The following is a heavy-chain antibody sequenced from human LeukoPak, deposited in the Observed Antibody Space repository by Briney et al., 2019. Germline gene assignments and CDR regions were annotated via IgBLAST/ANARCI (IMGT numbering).Heavy chain of an antibody. CDR3: AKDQGDSIDY. CDR1: GFTFSSYA. V-gene: IGHV3-23*01. CDR2: MSNSGGST. Sequence: PGGSLRLPCAASGFTFSSYAMNWVRQAPGKGLEWVSAMSNSGGSTYYADSVKGRFTISRDNSKNTLYLQMNSLRAEDTAVYYCAKDQGDSIDYWGQGTLVTVSS. D-gene: IGHD2-21*02. J-gene: IGHJ4*02.